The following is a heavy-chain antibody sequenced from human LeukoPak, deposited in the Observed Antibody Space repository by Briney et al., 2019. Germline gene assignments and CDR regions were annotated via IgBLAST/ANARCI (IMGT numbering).Heavy chain of an antibody. Sequence: GGSLRLSCAASGLTFSYYGIHWVRQALGKGLEWVAVISYDGLNKNYADSVKGRFTISRDNSKNTLYLQMNSLRVEDTAVYYCAKGVRSGYDRLDFWGQGTLVTVSS. V-gene: IGHV3-30*18. J-gene: IGHJ4*02. D-gene: IGHD5-12*01. CDR1: GLTFSYYG. CDR3: AKGVRSGYDRLDF. CDR2: ISYDGLNK.